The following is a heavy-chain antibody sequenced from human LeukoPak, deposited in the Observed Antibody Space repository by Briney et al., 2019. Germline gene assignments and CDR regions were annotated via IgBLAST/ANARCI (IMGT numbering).Heavy chain of an antibody. Sequence: GASVKVSCKASGYSFTTYGINWVRQAPGQGLEWMAWMNSKRGDTSYAQKFQGRVTMTRDTSISTAYMELSRLRFDDTAVYYCARNKEGKSLDYWGQGTLVTVSS. CDR3: ARNKEGKSLDY. CDR2: MNSKRGDT. CDR1: GYSFTTYG. J-gene: IGHJ4*02. V-gene: IGHV1-2*02.